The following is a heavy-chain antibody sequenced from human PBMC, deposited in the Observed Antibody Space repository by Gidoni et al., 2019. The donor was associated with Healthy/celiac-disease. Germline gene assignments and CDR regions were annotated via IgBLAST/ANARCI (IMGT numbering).Heavy chain of an antibody. J-gene: IGHJ6*02. D-gene: IGHD2-21*02. Sequence: QVQLVQSGAEVKKPGSSVKVSCKASGGTFSSSAISWVRQAPGQGLEWMGGIIPIFGTANYAQKFQGRVTITADESTSTAYMELSSLRSEDTAVYYCAGIVVVTATSYYYYYGMDVWGQGTTVTVSS. CDR2: IIPIFGTA. CDR3: AGIVVVTATSYYYYYGMDV. V-gene: IGHV1-69*01. CDR1: GGTFSSSA.